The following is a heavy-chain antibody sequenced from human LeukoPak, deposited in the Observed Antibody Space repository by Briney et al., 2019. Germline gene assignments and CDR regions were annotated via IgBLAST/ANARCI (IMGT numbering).Heavy chain of an antibody. CDR2: ISGSGGSP. CDR1: GFTVSSNY. Sequence: GGSLRLSCAASGFTVSSNYMSWVRQAPGKGLEWVSAISGSGGSPYYADSVKGRFTISRDNSKNTLYLQMNSLRAEDTAVYYCGRTVANSGYDYFDCWGQGTLVTVSS. CDR3: GRTVANSGYDYFDC. V-gene: IGHV3-23*01. J-gene: IGHJ4*02. D-gene: IGHD4-23*01.